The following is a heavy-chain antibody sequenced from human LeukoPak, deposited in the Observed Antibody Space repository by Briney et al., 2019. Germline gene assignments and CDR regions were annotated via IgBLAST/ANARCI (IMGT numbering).Heavy chain of an antibody. CDR1: GASISSGSYY. V-gene: IGHV4-31*03. CDR2: IYYSGSS. J-gene: IGHJ4*02. Sequence: SETLSLTCTVSGASISSGSYYWSWIRQPAGKGLEWIGYIYYSGSSYYNPSLRSRVTISVDTSKNHFSLKLSSVTAADTAVYYCARNRDGYNSFDYWGQGTLVTVSS. D-gene: IGHD5-24*01. CDR3: ARNRDGYNSFDY.